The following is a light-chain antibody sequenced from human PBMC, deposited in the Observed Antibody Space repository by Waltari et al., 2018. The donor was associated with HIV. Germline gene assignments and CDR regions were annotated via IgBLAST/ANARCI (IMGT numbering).Light chain of an antibody. CDR2: KDT. Sequence: SYELTQPPSVSVSPGQTARIPCSGDALPKQYAYWYQQKPGQAPVLVIYKDTERPSGFRERFSGSSSGRTVTLTISGVQAEDEADYYCQSADSSGTVVFGGGTKLTVL. CDR3: QSADSSGTVV. J-gene: IGLJ2*01. CDR1: ALPKQY. V-gene: IGLV3-25*03.